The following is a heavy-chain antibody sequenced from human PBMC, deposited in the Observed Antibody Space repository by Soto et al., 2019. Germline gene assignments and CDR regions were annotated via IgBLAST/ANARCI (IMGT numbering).Heavy chain of an antibody. J-gene: IGHJ6*03. CDR1: GGTFSRYT. D-gene: IGHD4-4*01. CDR3: ASSEPNDYRYYYYYMDV. V-gene: IGHV1-69*02. Sequence: SVKVSCXASGGTFSRYTISWVRQAPGQGLEWMGRVNPIVGLTVYAQKFQGRVTITADKFTNTAYMEIANLRSEDTAVYFCASSEPNDYRYYYYYMDVWGKGTTVTVS. CDR2: VNPIVGLT.